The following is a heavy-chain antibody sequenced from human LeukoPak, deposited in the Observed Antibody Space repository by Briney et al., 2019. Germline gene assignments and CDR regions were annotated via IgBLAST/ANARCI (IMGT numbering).Heavy chain of an antibody. CDR1: GFTFGSFA. CDR3: AKLDDYDGLRSMTGHS. J-gene: IGHJ4*02. CDR2: IRGSGAST. V-gene: IGHV3-23*01. D-gene: IGHD4-17*01. Sequence: GGSLRLSCAASGFTFGSFAMTWVRQAPGKGLEWVSAIRGSGASTNYADSVKGRFTISRDNSKNTLYLQMNSLGAEDTAMYYCAKLDDYDGLRSMTGHSWGQGTLVTVSS.